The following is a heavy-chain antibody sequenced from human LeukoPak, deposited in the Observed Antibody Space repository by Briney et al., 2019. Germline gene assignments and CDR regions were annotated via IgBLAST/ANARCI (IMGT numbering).Heavy chain of an antibody. CDR3: ARDPRNAGLAP. Sequence: GGSLRLSCVASGFSLSGYWMYWVRQAPGKGLMYISRNNGDGSTTNYADVVKGRFTMSRDNVKNTLYLQMNSLRVEDTAVYYCARDPRNAGLAPWGQGTLVTVSS. CDR1: GFSLSGYW. J-gene: IGHJ5*02. V-gene: IGHV3-74*01. CDR2: NNGDGSTT.